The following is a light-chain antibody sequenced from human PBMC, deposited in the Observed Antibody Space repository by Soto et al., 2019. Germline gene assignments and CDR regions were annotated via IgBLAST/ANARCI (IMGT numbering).Light chain of an antibody. CDR2: GAS. V-gene: IGKV1-39*01. Sequence: DIHMTQSPSSLSASVGDRVTITCRASQSITSHLNWYQQKPGKPPKLLIYGASNLQSGVPSRFSGSGSGTDFTLTISSLQPEDFATYYCQQSYSMPPITFGQGTRLEIK. CDR3: QQSYSMPPIT. J-gene: IGKJ5*01. CDR1: QSITSH.